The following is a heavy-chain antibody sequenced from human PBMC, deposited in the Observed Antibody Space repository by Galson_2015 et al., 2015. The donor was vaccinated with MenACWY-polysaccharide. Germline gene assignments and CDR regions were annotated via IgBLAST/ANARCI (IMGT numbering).Heavy chain of an antibody. D-gene: IGHD5-24*01. V-gene: IGHV3-30-3*01. CDR2: ISFDGNNK. Sequence: SLRLSCAASGFTFNNYAMHWVRQAPGKGLEWVAVISFDGNNKYYADSVEGRFTISRDNSKNALYLQMNSLRTEDTAVYHWASGRTDGYNPPGGVEDYWGQGTLVTVSS. CDR3: ASGRTDGYNPPGGVEDY. J-gene: IGHJ4*02. CDR1: GFTFNNYA.